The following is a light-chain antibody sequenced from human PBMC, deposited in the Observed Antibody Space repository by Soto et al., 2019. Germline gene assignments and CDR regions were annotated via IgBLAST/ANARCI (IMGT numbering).Light chain of an antibody. V-gene: IGKV3-15*01. CDR1: QNISSN. Sequence: EIVMTQSQATLSVSPGVRATLSCLASQNISSNLAWYQQKPGQAPRVLIDGASTRATGIPARFSGSGSWTEFTLIISSLKAEDFAVYYCQQYNNCLWTFGEETEVELK. J-gene: IGKJ1*01. CDR2: GAS. CDR3: QQYNNCLWT.